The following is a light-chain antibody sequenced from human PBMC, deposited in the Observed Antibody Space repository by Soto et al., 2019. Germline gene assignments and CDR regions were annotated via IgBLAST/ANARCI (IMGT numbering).Light chain of an antibody. CDR2: EVS. J-gene: IGLJ2*01. Sequence: QSVLTQPPSASGSTGQSVTISCTGTSSDVGGYNYVSWYQQHPGKAPKLMIYEVSKRPSGVPDRFSGSKSGNTASLTVSGLQAEDEADYYCSSYAGSNNFVVFGGGTKVTVL. CDR3: SSYAGSNNFVV. V-gene: IGLV2-8*01. CDR1: SSDVGGYNY.